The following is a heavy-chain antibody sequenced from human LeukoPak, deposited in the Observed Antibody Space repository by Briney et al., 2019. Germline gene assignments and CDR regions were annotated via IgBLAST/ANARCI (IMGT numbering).Heavy chain of an antibody. J-gene: IGHJ6*03. Sequence: GGSLRLSCAASGFTFSSYGMHWVRQAPGKGLEWVAFIRYDGSNKYYADSVKGRFTISRDNSKNTLYLQMNSLRAEDTAVYYCAKDWNPDCSSTSCQDYYYYYYMDVWGKGTTVTVSS. CDR1: GFTFSSYG. CDR2: IRYDGSNK. CDR3: AKDWNPDCSSTSCQDYYYYYYMDV. D-gene: IGHD2-2*01. V-gene: IGHV3-30*02.